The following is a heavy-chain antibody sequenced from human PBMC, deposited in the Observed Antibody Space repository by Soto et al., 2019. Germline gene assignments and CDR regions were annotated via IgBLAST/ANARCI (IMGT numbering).Heavy chain of an antibody. Sequence: ASVKVSCKASGYTFTSYDINWVRQATGQGLEWMGWMNPNSGNTGYAQKFQGRVTMTRNTSISTAYMELSSLRAEDTAVYDCAKDLTGPLALDPWGQGTLVTVSS. CDR2: MNPNSGNT. V-gene: IGHV1-8*01. CDR1: GYTFTSYD. J-gene: IGHJ5*02. CDR3: AKDLTGPLALDP.